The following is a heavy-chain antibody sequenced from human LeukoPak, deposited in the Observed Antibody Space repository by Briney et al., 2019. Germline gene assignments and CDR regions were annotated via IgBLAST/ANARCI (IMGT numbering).Heavy chain of an antibody. CDR2: ISGSGGST. V-gene: IGHV3-23*01. Sequence: PGGSLRLSCAASGFTFTSYGMSWVRQAPGKGLEWVSGISGSGGSTYYADSVKGRFTISRDNSKNTLYLQMNSLRAEDTAVYYCAEDLGSSSDAFDIWGQGTMVTVSS. J-gene: IGHJ3*02. CDR1: GFTFTSYG. D-gene: IGHD1-26*01. CDR3: AEDLGSSSDAFDI.